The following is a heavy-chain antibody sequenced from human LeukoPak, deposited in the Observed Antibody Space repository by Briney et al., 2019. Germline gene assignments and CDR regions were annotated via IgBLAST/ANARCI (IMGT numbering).Heavy chain of an antibody. Sequence: GGSLRLSCAASGLTVSSNYMSWVRQAPGKGMEWVSVIYSGGSTYYADSVKGRFTISRDNSKNTLYLQMNSLRAEDTAVYYCARDGYSSGWDYWGQGTLVTVSS. CDR1: GLTVSSNY. D-gene: IGHD6-19*01. CDR3: ARDGYSSGWDY. V-gene: IGHV3-53*01. J-gene: IGHJ4*02. CDR2: IYSGGST.